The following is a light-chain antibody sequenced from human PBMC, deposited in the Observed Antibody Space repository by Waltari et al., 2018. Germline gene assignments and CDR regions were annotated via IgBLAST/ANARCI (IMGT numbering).Light chain of an antibody. V-gene: IGKV4-1*01. J-gene: IGKJ5*01. CDR1: QSVLYSSNNKNY. Sequence: DIVMTQSPDSLAVSLGERATNNCKPSQSVLYSSNNKNYLAWYQQKPGQPPELLIYWAARRVSGVPDRCSGSGSGTDFTLTISSLQAEDVAVYYCQQYYTTPITVGQGTRLEIK. CDR2: WAA. CDR3: QQYYTTPIT.